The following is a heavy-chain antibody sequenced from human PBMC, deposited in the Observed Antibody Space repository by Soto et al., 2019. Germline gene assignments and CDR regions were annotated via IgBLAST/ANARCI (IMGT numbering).Heavy chain of an antibody. CDR3: ARGFNYYGSGSIEGHNWFDP. CDR1: GYTFTGYY. J-gene: IGHJ5*02. CDR2: INPNSGGT. V-gene: IGHV1-2*04. D-gene: IGHD3-10*01. Sequence: ASVKVSCKASGYTFTGYYMHWVRQAPGQGLEWMGWINPNSGGTNYAQKFQGWVTMTRDTSISTAYMELSRLRSDDTAVYYCARGFNYYGSGSIEGHNWFDPWGQGTLVTVSS.